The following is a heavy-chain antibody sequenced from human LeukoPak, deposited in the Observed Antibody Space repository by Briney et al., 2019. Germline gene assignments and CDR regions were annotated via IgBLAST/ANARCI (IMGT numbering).Heavy chain of an antibody. Sequence: GGSLRLSCAASGFTFSSHTMNWVRQAPGKGLECVSSISGSGGTTYYADSLKGRFTISRDNSKNTLYLQMNSLRAEDTAVYYCARDGFNDRSGDNDGFDMWGQGTMVTVSS. D-gene: IGHD1-1*01. J-gene: IGHJ3*02. CDR2: ISGSGGTT. CDR1: GFTFSSHT. CDR3: ARDGFNDRSGDNDGFDM. V-gene: IGHV3-23*01.